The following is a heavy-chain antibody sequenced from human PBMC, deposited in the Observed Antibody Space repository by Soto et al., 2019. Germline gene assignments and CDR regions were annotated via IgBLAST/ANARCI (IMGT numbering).Heavy chain of an antibody. CDR2: ISYDGSKK. V-gene: IGHV3-30*18. CDR1: GVSFSIYA. J-gene: IGHJ4*02. Sequence: PGGSLRLSCVDSGVSFSIYAMHWVRQTPGKGLEWVAAISYDGSKKFYADSVKGRFTVSRDNSKNPLYLQMNSLRGEDTAVYYCAKGDDNAGDHWGPGTLVTVSS. CDR3: AKGDDNAGDH. D-gene: IGHD3-9*01.